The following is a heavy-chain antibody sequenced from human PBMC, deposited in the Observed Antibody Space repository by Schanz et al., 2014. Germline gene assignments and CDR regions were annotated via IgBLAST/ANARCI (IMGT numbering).Heavy chain of an antibody. CDR3: AKKVPAYNPFDS. J-gene: IGHJ4*02. D-gene: IGHD1-1*01. Sequence: VQLVESGGGVVQPGRSLRLSCAASGFIFGSSVMAWVRQAPGKGLEWVSGITGASDHIDYAESVKGRFTISRDNSKNTLYLQMDSLRAEDTAVYFCAKKVPAYNPFDSWGQGTLLTVSS. CDR1: GFIFGSSV. V-gene: IGHV3-23*04. CDR2: ITGASDHI.